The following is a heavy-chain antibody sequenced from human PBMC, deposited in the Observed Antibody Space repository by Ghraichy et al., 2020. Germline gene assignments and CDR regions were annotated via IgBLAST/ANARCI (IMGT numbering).Heavy chain of an antibody. Sequence: SETLSLTCAVYGGSFSGYYWSWIRQPPGKGLEWIGEINHSGSTNYNPSLKSRVTISVDTSKNQFSLKLSSVTAADTAVYYCARDGYYYDFWSGYPAQYYFDYWGQGTLVTVSS. J-gene: IGHJ4*02. CDR2: INHSGST. CDR1: GGSFSGYY. V-gene: IGHV4-34*01. CDR3: ARDGYYYDFWSGYPAQYYFDY. D-gene: IGHD3-3*01.